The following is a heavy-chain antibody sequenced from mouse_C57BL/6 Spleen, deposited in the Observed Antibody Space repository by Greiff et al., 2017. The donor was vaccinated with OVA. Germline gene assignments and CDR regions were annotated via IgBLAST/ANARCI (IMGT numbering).Heavy chain of an antibody. CDR3: AGKTDYFDF. V-gene: IGHV1-64*01. J-gene: IGHJ2*01. CDR2: IHPNSGST. Sequence: QVQLQQPGAELVKPGASVKLSCKASGYTFTSYWMHWVKQRPGQGLEWIGMIHPNSGSTNYNEKFKSKATLTVDKSSSTAYIQLSSLTSEDSAVYYCAGKTDYFDFWGQGTTLTVSS. CDR1: GYTFTSYW.